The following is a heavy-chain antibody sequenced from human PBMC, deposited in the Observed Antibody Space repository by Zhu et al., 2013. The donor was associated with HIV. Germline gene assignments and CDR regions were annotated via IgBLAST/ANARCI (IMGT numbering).Heavy chain of an antibody. Sequence: QVQLEQSGAEVKKPGASVKVSCKASGYTFTDYYIHWVRQAPGQGFEWLGWVSPYNGATSSAQNFLGRVTMTRDTAINTAYMELSRLRSDDTAVYYCARKGYDSSGDYFDYVGPGNPGHRLL. CDR3: ARKGYDSSGDYFDY. CDR1: GYTFTDYY. CDR2: VSPYNGAT. V-gene: IGHV1-2*02. D-gene: IGHD3-22*01. J-gene: IGHJ4*02.